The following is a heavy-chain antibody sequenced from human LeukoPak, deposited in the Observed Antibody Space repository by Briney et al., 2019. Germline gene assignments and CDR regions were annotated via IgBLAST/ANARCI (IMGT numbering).Heavy chain of an antibody. CDR2: ISPSGGST. V-gene: IGHV1-46*01. CDR1: GYTFTSNY. Sequence: ASVKVSCKAFGYTFTSNYMHWVRQAPGQGPEWMGVISPSGGSTTYAQKFQGRVTLTRDMSTSTDYLELSSLRAEDTAVYYCARDYITGLGYYYMDVWGKGTTVTISS. D-gene: IGHD1-14*01. J-gene: IGHJ6*03. CDR3: ARDYITGLGYYYMDV.